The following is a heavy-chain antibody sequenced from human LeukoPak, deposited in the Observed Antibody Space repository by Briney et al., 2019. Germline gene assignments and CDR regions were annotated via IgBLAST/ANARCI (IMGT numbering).Heavy chain of an antibody. CDR1: GYTFTSYG. CDR2: ISAYNGNT. D-gene: IGHD3-16*01. Sequence: VSVNVSSKASGYTFTSYGISWVRQAPGQGLEWMGWISAYNGNTNYAQKLQGRVTMTTDTSTSTAYMELRSLRSDDTAVYYCARDVRLVRYYFDYWGQGPRDTVSS. V-gene: IGHV1-18*01. J-gene: IGHJ4*02. CDR3: ARDVRLVRYYFDY.